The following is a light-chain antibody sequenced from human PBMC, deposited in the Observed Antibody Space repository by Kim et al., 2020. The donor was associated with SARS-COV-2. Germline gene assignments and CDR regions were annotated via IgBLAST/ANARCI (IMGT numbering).Light chain of an antibody. Sequence: ELTQPPSASGTPGQRVTISCSGSSSNIGSNTVNWYQQLPGTAPKLLIYSNDQRPSGVPDRFSGSKSGTSASLAISGLQSEDEADYYCAAWDDSLNGPVFGGGTQLTVL. CDR3: AAWDDSLNGPV. CDR2: SND. V-gene: IGLV1-44*01. J-gene: IGLJ3*02. CDR1: SSNIGSNT.